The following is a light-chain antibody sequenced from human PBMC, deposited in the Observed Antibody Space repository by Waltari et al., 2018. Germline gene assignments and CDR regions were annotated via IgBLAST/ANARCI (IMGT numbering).Light chain of an antibody. J-gene: IGLJ1*01. Sequence: QSGLTQPASVSGPPGQSITISCTGSSSAIGGYNYVSWYQQHPGKAPKLIYDVTKRPSGVSNRFSASKSGDTASLTISGLQAEDEADYYCNSFRSSDTYVFGTGTRVTVL. CDR2: DVT. CDR3: NSFRSSDTYV. CDR1: SSAIGGYNY. V-gene: IGLV2-14*01.